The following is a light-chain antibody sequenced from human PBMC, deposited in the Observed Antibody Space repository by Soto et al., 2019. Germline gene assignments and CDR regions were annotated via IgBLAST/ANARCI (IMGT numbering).Light chain of an antibody. J-gene: IGKJ4*01. V-gene: IGKV1-39*01. CDR3: QQSYDSPPT. CDR2: GAS. Sequence: DIQMTQSPSTLSASVGDRVTITCRASQTINNYLNWYQQKPGEAPKCLIYGASSLQSGVSSRFSGRGFGTDYTLTITNLQPEDFATYFCQQSYDSPPTFGPGTRVEI. CDR1: QTINNY.